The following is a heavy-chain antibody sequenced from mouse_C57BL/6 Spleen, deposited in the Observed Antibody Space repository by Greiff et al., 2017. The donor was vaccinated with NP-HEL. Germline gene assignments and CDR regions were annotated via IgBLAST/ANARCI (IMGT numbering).Heavy chain of an antibody. D-gene: IGHD1-1*01. Sequence: QVQLQQSGPELVKPGASVKISCKASGYAFSSSWMNWVKQRPGKGLEWIGRIYPGDGDTNYNGKFKGKATLTADKSSSTAYMQLSSLTSEDSAVYCCANYYGSSYGFAYWGQGTLVTVSA. CDR3: ANYYGSSYGFAY. V-gene: IGHV1-82*01. J-gene: IGHJ3*01. CDR1: GYAFSSSW. CDR2: IYPGDGDT.